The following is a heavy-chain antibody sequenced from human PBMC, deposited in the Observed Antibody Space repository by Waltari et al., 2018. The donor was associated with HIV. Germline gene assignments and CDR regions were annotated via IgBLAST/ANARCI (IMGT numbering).Heavy chain of an antibody. CDR3: ARALDYYESGSFPLWFFDV. D-gene: IGHD3-10*01. CDR1: RGSLPSGNYS. V-gene: IGHV4-61*02. CDR2: VYTSGST. J-gene: IGHJ2*01. Sequence: QVQLQESGPGLVKPSQTLSLTCPVSRGSLPSGNYSWSWIQQPAGKGLEWIGRVYTSGSTNYNPSLKNRVTISIDTSRNQFSLRLSSVAAADTAVYYCARALDYYESGSFPLWFFDVWGRGTLVTVSS.